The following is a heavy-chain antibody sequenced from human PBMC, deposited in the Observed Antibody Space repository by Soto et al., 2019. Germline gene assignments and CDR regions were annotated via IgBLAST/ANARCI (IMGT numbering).Heavy chain of an antibody. CDR3: AKDSSSWYRGWFDP. CDR2: ISWNSGSI. V-gene: IGHV3-9*01. J-gene: IGHJ5*02. CDR1: GFTFDDYA. Sequence: ESGGGLVQPGRSLRLSCAASGFTFDDYAMHWVRQAPGKGLEWVSGISWNSGSIGYADSVKGRFTISRDNAKNSLYLQMNSLRAEDTALYYCAKDSSSWYRGWFDPWGQGTLVTVSS. D-gene: IGHD6-13*01.